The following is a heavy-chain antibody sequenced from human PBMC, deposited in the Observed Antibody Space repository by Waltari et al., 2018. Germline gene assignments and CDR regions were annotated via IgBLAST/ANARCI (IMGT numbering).Heavy chain of an antibody. CDR3: TSRRIAAAGTVDY. CDR1: GFTFGDYA. D-gene: IGHD6-13*01. J-gene: IGHJ4*02. Sequence: EVQLVESGGGLVQPGRSLRLSCTASGFTFGDYAMSWFRQAPGKGLEWVGFIRSKAYGGTTEYAASVKGRFTISRDDSKSIAYLQMNSLKTEDTAVYYCTSRRIAAAGTVDYWGQGTLVTVSS. CDR2: IRSKAYGGTT. V-gene: IGHV3-49*03.